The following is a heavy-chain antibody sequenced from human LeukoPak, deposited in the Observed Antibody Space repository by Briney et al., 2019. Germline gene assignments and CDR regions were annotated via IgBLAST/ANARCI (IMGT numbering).Heavy chain of an antibody. CDR1: GYTFTSDD. J-gene: IGHJ6*03. D-gene: IGHD3-16*01. CDR3: ARILVQNYDYVWGPRYYMDV. Sequence: ASVKFSCKAFGYTFTSDDINWVRQATGQGLEWMGWRNPNSGNTGFAQKFQGRVTITRKTSISTAYMELSSMRSDATAVYYCARILVQNYDYVWGPRYYMDVWGKGTTVTVSS. CDR2: RNPNSGNT. V-gene: IGHV1-8*03.